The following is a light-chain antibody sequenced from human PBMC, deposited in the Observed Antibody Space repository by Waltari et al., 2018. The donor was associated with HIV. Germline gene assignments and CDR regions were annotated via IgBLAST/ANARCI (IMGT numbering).Light chain of an antibody. V-gene: IGLV1-51*01. CDR1: SSNDGNFD. CDR2: DNF. J-gene: IGLJ2*01. CDR3: ASWDYSLTGVV. Sequence: QSVLTQPPSVSAAPGQKVTISCSGSSSNDGNFDVSWYQQVPGTAPKLLIYDNFKRPSVIPDRFSGSKSGTSATLTITELQTGDEADYYCASWDYSLTGVVFGGGTKLTVL.